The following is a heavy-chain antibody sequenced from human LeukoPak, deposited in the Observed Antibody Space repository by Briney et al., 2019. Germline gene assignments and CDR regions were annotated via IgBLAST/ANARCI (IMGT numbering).Heavy chain of an antibody. CDR2: IDWDDDK. J-gene: IGHJ4*02. D-gene: IGHD2-2*01. V-gene: IGHV2-70*04. Sequence: FGPALVKPTQTLTLTCTFSGFSLSTTGIRVSWIRQPPGKALEWLARIDWDDDKFYSTSLKTRLTISKDTSKNQVVLTMTNMDPVDTATYYCARTHCTTTSCYLLYWGQGTLVTVSS. CDR1: GFSLSTTGIR. CDR3: ARTHCTTTSCYLLY.